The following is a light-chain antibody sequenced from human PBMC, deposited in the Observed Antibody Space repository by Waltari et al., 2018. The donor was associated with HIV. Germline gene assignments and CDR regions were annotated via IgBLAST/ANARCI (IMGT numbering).Light chain of an antibody. J-gene: IGLJ2*01. Sequence: QSVLTQPPSLSGAPGQRVTISCIGTSSHIGADYAVHWYRQVSGAAPKLPIYRTDARPSGVPDRFFGSRSGASASLVINGLQTDDEADYYCQSYDSSLFWVFGGGTKLTVL. CDR1: SSHIGADYA. CDR3: QSYDSSLFWV. V-gene: IGLV1-40*01. CDR2: RTD.